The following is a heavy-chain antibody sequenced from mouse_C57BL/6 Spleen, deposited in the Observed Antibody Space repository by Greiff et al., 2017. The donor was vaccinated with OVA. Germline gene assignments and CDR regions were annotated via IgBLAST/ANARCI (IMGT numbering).Heavy chain of an antibody. J-gene: IGHJ1*03. CDR1: GYTFTSYW. Sequence: QVQLQQPGTELVKPGASVKLSCKASGYTFTSYWMHWVKQRPGQGLEWIGNINPSNGGTNYNEKFKSKATLTVDKSSSTAYMQLSSLTSEDSAVDYCARSTVVRGWYFDVWGTGTTVTVSS. D-gene: IGHD1-1*01. V-gene: IGHV1-53*01. CDR3: ARSTVVRGWYFDV. CDR2: INPSNGGT.